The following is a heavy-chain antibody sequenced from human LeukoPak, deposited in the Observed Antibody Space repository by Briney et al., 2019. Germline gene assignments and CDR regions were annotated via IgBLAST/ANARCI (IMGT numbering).Heavy chain of an antibody. CDR3: AKDRARIAVAAYFDY. CDR1: GFTFSSYA. Sequence: GGSLGLSCAASGFTFSSYAISWVRQAPGKGLEWVSAISGSGGSTYYADSVKGRFTISRDNSKNTLYLQMNSLRAEDTAVYYCAKDRARIAVAAYFDYWGQGTLVTVSS. CDR2: ISGSGGST. V-gene: IGHV3-23*01. J-gene: IGHJ4*02. D-gene: IGHD6-19*01.